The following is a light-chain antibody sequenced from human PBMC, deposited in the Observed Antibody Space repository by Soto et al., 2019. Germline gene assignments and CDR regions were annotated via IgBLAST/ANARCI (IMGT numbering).Light chain of an antibody. V-gene: IGKV3-11*01. CDR1: QSVSSY. CDR2: DAS. J-gene: IGKJ4*01. CDR3: QHRSNWLA. Sequence: EIVLTQSPATLSLSPVERATLSCRASQSVSSYLAWYQQKPGQAPRLLIYDASSRATGIPARFSGSGSGTDFTLPITSLEPEDFAVYYCQHRSNWLAVGGETKGDI.